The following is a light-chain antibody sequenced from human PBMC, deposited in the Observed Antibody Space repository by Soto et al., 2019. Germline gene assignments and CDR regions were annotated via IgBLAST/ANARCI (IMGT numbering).Light chain of an antibody. CDR3: PTTDGGLRGRV. CDR2: FST. CDR1: STNIGAGYD. Sequence: QSVLTQPPSVSGAPGQRVTISCSGGSTNIGAGYDVQWYHHVPGTAPKLVIYFSTHLHSGVPDRFSGSRSGTSASLAIAGLQPEDESDYYCPTTDGGLRGRVLGGGPKLT. J-gene: IGLJ3*02. V-gene: IGLV1-40*01.